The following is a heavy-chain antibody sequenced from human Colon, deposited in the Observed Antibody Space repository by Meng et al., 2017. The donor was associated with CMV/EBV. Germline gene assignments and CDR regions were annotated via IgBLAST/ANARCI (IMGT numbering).Heavy chain of an antibody. CDR3: AKLKGISSWYFDC. CDR2: INNNGGST. D-gene: IGHD6-13*01. V-gene: IGHV3-23*04. Sequence: GQLGGSGGDLVQPGGSLRLSCAVSGFTVGSNFMSWVRQAPEKGLEWVSVINNNGGSTWYADSVKGRFTISRDNSKNTFFLQMNSLRAEDTAVYYCAKLKGISSWYFDCWGQGTLVTVSS. CDR1: GFTVGSNF. J-gene: IGHJ4*02.